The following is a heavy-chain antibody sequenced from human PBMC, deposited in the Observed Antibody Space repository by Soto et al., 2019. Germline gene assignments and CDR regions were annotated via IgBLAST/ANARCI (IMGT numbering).Heavy chain of an antibody. CDR1: GFTFSSYA. J-gene: IGHJ6*02. CDR2: ISGSGGST. CDR3: AKSDPPVATHTGSVGYYYGMDV. Sequence: PGGSLRLSCAASGFTFSSYAMSWVRQAPGKGLEWVSAISGSGGSTYYADSVKGRFTISRDNSKNTLYLQMNSLRAEDTAVYYCAKSDPPVATHTGSVGYYYGMDVWGQGTTVTVSS. D-gene: IGHD5-12*01. V-gene: IGHV3-23*01.